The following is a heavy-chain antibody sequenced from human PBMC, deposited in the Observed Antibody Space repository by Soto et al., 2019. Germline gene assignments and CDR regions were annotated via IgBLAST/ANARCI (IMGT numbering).Heavy chain of an antibody. CDR2: IYYSGST. V-gene: IGHV4-31*03. CDR1: CGSSISGGYY. CDR3: ATSVVTPDSHFDY. D-gene: IGHD2-21*02. Sequence: SETLSLTCTFSCGSSISGGYYWSWVRQHAGKGLEWIVYIYYSGSTYYNPSLKIRVTISVDTSKNQFSLKLSSVTAADTAVYYCATSVVTPDSHFDYWGQGTLVTVSS. J-gene: IGHJ4*02.